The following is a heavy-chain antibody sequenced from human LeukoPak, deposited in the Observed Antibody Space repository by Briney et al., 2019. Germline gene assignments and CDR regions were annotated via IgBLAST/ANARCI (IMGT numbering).Heavy chain of an antibody. J-gene: IGHJ4*02. V-gene: IGHV3-7*01. Sequence: GGSLRLSCAASGFTFSSYGMHWVRQAPGKGLEWVANIKQDGSEKYYVDSVKGRFTISRDNAKNSLYLQMNSLRAEDTAVYYCARVILRQWLGGVHWGQGTLVTVSS. CDR2: IKQDGSEK. D-gene: IGHD6-19*01. CDR1: GFTFSSYG. CDR3: ARVILRQWLGGVH.